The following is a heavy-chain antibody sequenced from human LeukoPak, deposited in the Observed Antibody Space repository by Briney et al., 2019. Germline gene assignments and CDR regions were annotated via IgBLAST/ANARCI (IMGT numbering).Heavy chain of an antibody. CDR2: ISWNSGSI. J-gene: IGHJ3*02. V-gene: IGHV3-9*01. Sequence: PGGSLRLSCAASGFTFDDYAMHWVRQAPGKGLEWVSGISWNSGSIGYADSVRGRFTISRDNAKNSLYLQMNSLRAEDTAVYYCARKIAVAGEDNDAFDIWGQGTMVTVSS. D-gene: IGHD6-19*01. CDR3: ARKIAVAGEDNDAFDI. CDR1: GFTFDDYA.